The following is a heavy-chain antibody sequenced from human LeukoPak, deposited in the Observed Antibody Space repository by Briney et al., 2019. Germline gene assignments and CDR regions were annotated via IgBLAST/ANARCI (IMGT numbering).Heavy chain of an antibody. D-gene: IGHD2-2*01. CDR3: AVVVPAAINLPFDY. J-gene: IGHJ4*02. Sequence: GGSLRLSCPVSEITFSKYWIHWVRQAPGKGLLWVSRISSDWTTTTYADFVKGRFTISRDDAKNTVYLQMNSLRDEDTAVYYCAVVVPAAINLPFDYWGQGTLVTVSS. V-gene: IGHV3-74*01. CDR2: ISSDWTTT. CDR1: EITFSKYW.